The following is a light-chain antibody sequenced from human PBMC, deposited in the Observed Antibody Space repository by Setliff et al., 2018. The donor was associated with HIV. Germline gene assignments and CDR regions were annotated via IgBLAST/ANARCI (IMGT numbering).Light chain of an antibody. V-gene: IGLV1-40*01. Sequence: QSVLTQPPSVSGAPGQRVTISCTGSSSTIGAVYDVHWYQQFPGTAPKVLIYANSNRPSGVPDRFSGSKSGTSASLAITGLQAEDEADYFCQSFDSSLNGYVFGTGTKV. CDR3: QSFDSSLNGYV. CDR2: ANS. J-gene: IGLJ1*01. CDR1: SSTIGAVYD.